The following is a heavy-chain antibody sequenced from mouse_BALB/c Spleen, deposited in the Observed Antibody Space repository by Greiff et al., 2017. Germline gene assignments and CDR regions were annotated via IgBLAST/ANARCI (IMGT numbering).Heavy chain of an antibody. V-gene: IGHV5-6-4*01. J-gene: IGHJ4*01. CDR1: GFTFSSYT. D-gene: IGHD4-1*01. CDR3: TRESPWEAMDY. Sequence: EVQLVESGGGLVKPGGSLKLSCAASGFTFSSYTMSWVRQTPEKRLEWVATISSGGSYTYYPDSVKGRFTISRDNAKNTLYLQMSSLKSEDTAMYYCTRESPWEAMDYWGQGTSVTVSS. CDR2: ISSGGSYT.